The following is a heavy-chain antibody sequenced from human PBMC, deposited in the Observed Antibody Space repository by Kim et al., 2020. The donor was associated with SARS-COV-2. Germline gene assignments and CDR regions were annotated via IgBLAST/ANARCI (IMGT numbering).Heavy chain of an antibody. V-gene: IGHV4-31*03. CDR3: ARFVTAIARGYYYYGMDV. CDR2: IYYSGDT. Sequence: TLSLTCTVSGGSIRSAGYYWNWIRQHPGKGLEWIGHIYYSGDTLHNPSLKSRLTISVDTSKNQFSLKLNSVTAADTAVYYCARFVTAIARGYYYYGMDVWGQGTTVTVSS. CDR1: GGSIRSAGYY. J-gene: IGHJ6*01. D-gene: IGHD2-21*02.